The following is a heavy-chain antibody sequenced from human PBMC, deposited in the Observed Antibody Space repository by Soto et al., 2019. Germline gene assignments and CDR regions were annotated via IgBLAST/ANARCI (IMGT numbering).Heavy chain of an antibody. J-gene: IGHJ6*02. CDR3: ARPPAAIMGGEYYYYYYGMDV. D-gene: IGHD2-2*02. CDR2: MNPNSGNT. CDR1: GYTFTSHD. Sequence: ASVKVSCKASGYTFTSHDITWVRQATGQGLEWMGWMNPNSGNTGYAQKFQGRVTMTRDTSISTAYMELSSLRSEDTAVYYCARPPAAIMGGEYYYYYYGMDVWGQGTTVTVPS. V-gene: IGHV1-8*01.